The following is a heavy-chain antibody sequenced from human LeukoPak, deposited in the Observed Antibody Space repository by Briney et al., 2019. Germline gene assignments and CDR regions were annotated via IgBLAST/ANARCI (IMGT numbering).Heavy chain of an antibody. CDR3: ASMDSSGWPFDY. CDR2: IYYSGST. Sequence: PSETLSLTCTVSGGSLSSYYWSWIRQPPGKGLEWIGYIYYSGSTNYNPSLKSRVTISEDTSKNQFSLKLSSVTAADTAVYYCASMDSSGWPFDYWGQGTLVTVSS. D-gene: IGHD6-19*01. V-gene: IGHV4-59*01. CDR1: GGSLSSYY. J-gene: IGHJ4*02.